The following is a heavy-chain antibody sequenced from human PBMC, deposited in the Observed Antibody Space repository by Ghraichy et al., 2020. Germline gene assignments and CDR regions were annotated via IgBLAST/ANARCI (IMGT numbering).Heavy chain of an antibody. V-gene: IGHV3-21*01. CDR2: ISSSSSYI. CDR3: LSWREVGAKYGMDV. D-gene: IGHD1-26*01. Sequence: LSLTCAASGFTFSSYSMNWVRQAPGKGLEWVLSISSSSSYIYYADSVKGRFTISRDNAKNSLYLQMNSLRAEDTAVYYCLSWREVGAKYGMDVWGQGTTVTVSS. J-gene: IGHJ6*02. CDR1: GFTFSSYS.